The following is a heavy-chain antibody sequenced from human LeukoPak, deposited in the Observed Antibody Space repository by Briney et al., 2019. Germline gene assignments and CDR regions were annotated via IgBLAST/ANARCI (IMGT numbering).Heavy chain of an antibody. Sequence: GGSLRLSCAASGFTFSSYSMNWVRQAPGKGLEWVSSISSSSSYIYYADSVKGRFTISRGNAKNSLYLQMNSLRAEDTAVYYCARGGGDRADYWGQGTLVTVSS. D-gene: IGHD3-10*01. CDR2: ISSSSSYI. CDR3: ARGGGDRADY. CDR1: GFTFSSYS. V-gene: IGHV3-21*01. J-gene: IGHJ4*02.